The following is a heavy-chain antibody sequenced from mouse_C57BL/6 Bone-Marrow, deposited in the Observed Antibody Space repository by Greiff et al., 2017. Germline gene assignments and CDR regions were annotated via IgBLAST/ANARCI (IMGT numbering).Heavy chain of an antibody. V-gene: IGHV14-1*01. CDR1: GFNIKDYY. Sequence: EVKLQESGAELVRPGAPVKLSCTASGFNIKDYYMHWVKQRPEQGLEWIGRIDPEDGDTEYAPKFQGKATMTADTSSNTAYLQLSSLTSEDTAVYYCTYLITTVVAKYYFDYWGQGTTLTVSS. CDR2: IDPEDGDT. J-gene: IGHJ2*01. CDR3: TYLITTVVAKYYFDY. D-gene: IGHD1-1*01.